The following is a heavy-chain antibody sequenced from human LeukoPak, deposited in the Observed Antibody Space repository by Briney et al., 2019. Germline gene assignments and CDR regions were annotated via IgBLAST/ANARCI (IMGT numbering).Heavy chain of an antibody. CDR1: GLTFSSSW. J-gene: IGHJ4*02. Sequence: GGSLRLSFAASGLTFSSSWMHWVRHAPGQGLVWVARINRDGNSTSYADSVKGRFTISRDNAKNTVYVQMNSLRAADTAVYYCAREGNNYGAFDSWGQGTLVTVSS. V-gene: IGHV3-74*01. CDR2: INRDGNST. CDR3: AREGNNYGAFDS. D-gene: IGHD5-24*01.